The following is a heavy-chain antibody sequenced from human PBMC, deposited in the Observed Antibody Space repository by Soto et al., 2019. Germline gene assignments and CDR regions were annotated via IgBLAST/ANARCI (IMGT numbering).Heavy chain of an antibody. D-gene: IGHD2-2*01. CDR2: IIPIFRTA. Sequence: QVQLVQSGAEVKKPGSSVKVSCKASGGTFSTYTVSWVRQAPGQGLEWMGGIIPIFRTANYAQKFEGRVTFTADESTSIAYMELSSLRSEDTAVYYCARRYCIRTCCHYYGMDVGGQGTTVTVAS. CDR3: ARRYCIRTCCHYYGMDV. CDR1: GGTFSTYT. J-gene: IGHJ6*02. V-gene: IGHV1-69*12.